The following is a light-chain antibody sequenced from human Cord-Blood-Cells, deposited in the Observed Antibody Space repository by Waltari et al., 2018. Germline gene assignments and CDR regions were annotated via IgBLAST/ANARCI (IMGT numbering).Light chain of an antibody. Sequence: EIVLTQSPGTLSLSPGERATLSCRASQSVSSSYLAWYQQKPGQAPRRLIYGASSRATGIPDRFSGSRSVTDFTLTISRLEPEDFAVYYCQQYGSSLWTFGQGTKVEIK. CDR1: QSVSSSY. CDR2: GAS. J-gene: IGKJ1*01. CDR3: QQYGSSLWT. V-gene: IGKV3-20*01.